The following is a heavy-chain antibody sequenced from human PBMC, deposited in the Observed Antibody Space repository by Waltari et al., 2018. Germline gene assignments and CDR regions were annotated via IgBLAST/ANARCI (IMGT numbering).Heavy chain of an antibody. CDR1: GYPFTGSY. D-gene: IGHD1-26*01. J-gene: IGHJ3*02. V-gene: IGHV1-2*02. CDR3: ARVGYSGSYFGRAFDI. CDR2: INPNSGGT. Sequence: QVQLVQSGAEVKKPGASVTVSCKASGYPFTGSYMHWLRTAPGQGLEWMGWINPNSGGTNYAQKFQGRVTMTRDTSISTAYMELSRLRSDDTAVYYCARVGYSGSYFGRAFDIWGQGTMVTVSS.